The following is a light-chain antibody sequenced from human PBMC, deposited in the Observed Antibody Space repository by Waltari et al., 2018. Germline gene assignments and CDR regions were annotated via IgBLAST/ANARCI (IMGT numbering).Light chain of an antibody. J-gene: IGLJ2*01. CDR3: AAWDDSLNAVL. Sequence: QSVLAQPPSASGTPGQRVSMSCSGSSSNIGSNTVSWYQQLPGMAPKLLIFRNTQRPSGVPDRFSGSRSGTSATSASLAISGLQSEDGGDYYCAAWDDSLNAVLFGGGTKLTVL. CDR1: SSNIGSNT. V-gene: IGLV1-44*01. CDR2: RNT.